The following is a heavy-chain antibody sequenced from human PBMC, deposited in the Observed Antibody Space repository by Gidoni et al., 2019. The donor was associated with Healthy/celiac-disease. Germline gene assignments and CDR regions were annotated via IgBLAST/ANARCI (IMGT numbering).Heavy chain of an antibody. J-gene: IGHJ5*02. CDR3: ARDVRYCSSTSCYSWFDP. D-gene: IGHD2-2*02. Sequence: EVQLVESGGGLVQPGGSLRLSCAASGFTFSSYDMHWVRQATGKGLEWVAAIVTACDTYYPGSVKGRFTISRENAKNSLYLQMNSLRAGDTAVYYCARDVRYCSSTSCYSWFDPWGQGTLVTVSS. V-gene: IGHV3-13*01. CDR1: GFTFSSYD. CDR2: IVTACDT.